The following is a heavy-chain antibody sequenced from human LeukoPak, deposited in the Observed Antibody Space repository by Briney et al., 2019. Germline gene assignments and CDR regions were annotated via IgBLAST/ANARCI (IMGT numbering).Heavy chain of an antibody. CDR2: INHSGST. D-gene: IGHD3-3*01. J-gene: IGHJ6*03. CDR3: ARRTIFGVVTSLFSYYMDV. Sequence: SETLSLTCAVYGGSFSGYYWSWIRQPPGRGLEWIGEINHSGSTNYNPSLKSRVTISVDTSKNQFSLKLSSVTAADTAVYYCARRTIFGVVTSLFSYYMDVWGKGTTVTVSS. V-gene: IGHV4-34*01. CDR1: GGSFSGYY.